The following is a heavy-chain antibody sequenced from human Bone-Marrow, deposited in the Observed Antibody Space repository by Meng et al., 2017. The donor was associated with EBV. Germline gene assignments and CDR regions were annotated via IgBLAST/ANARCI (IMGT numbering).Heavy chain of an antibody. CDR3: AKDLSGRFDP. Sequence: QERWCGAGGGVVQPGRSLRLSCAASGFTFSNYGFHWVRQAPGKGPEWVAIIPSDGSHNKYYADSVKGRFTISRDNSKNTLYLQMNSLRTEDTAVYYCAKDLSGRFDPWGQGTLVTVSS. CDR1: GFTFSNYG. CDR2: IPSDGSHNK. J-gene: IGHJ5*02. D-gene: IGHD1-14*01. V-gene: IGHV3-30*18.